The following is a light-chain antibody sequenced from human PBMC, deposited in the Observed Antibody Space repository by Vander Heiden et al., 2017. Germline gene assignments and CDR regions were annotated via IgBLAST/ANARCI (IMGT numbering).Light chain of an antibody. CDR2: SNN. CDR3: AAWDDSLNGVL. CDR1: SSNIGSNV. J-gene: IGLJ2*01. V-gene: IGLV1-44*01. Sequence: QSVLTQPPSASGTPGQRVTISCSGRSSNIGSNVVNWYQQVPGTAPKLFIYSNNQRPSGVPDRFSGSKSGTSASLAISGLQSEDEADYYCAAWDDSLNGVLFGGGTKLTVL.